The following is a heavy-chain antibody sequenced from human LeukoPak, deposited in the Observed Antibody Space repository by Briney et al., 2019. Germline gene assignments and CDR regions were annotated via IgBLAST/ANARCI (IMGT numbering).Heavy chain of an antibody. Sequence: SQTLSLTCTVSGGSISSGSYYWSWIRQPAGKGLEWIGRIYTSGSTNYNPSLKSRVTISVDTSKNQFSLKLSSVTAADTAVYYCARLDNYLFDYWGQGSLVTVSP. CDR2: IYTSGST. D-gene: IGHD2/OR15-2a*01. V-gene: IGHV4-61*02. CDR1: GGSISSGSYY. J-gene: IGHJ4*02. CDR3: ARLDNYLFDY.